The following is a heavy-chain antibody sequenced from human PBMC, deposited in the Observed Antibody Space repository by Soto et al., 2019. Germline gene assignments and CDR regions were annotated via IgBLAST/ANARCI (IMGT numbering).Heavy chain of an antibody. V-gene: IGHV3-9*01. CDR3: AKGSCSSTSCYTGDY. CDR2: ISWNSGSI. J-gene: IGHJ4*02. D-gene: IGHD2-2*02. CDR1: GFTFDDYA. Sequence: DVQLVESGGGLVQPGRSLRLSCAASGFTFDDYAMHWVRQAPGKGLEWVSGISWNSGSIDYADSVKGRFTISRDNAKNSLYLQMSSLRAEDTALYYCAKGSCSSTSCYTGDYWGQGTLVTVSS.